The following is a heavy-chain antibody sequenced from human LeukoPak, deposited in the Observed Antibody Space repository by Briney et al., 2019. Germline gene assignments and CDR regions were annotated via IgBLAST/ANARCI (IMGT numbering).Heavy chain of an antibody. CDR2: IYYSGST. J-gene: IGHJ6*03. Sequence: SETLSLTCTVSGDSIRSTSYYWGWIRQPPGKGLEWIGYIYYSGSTNYNPSLKSRVTISVDTSKNQFSLKLSSVTAADTAVYYCAGMTTYYYYYYYMDVWGKGTTVTVSS. D-gene: IGHD1-14*01. CDR3: AGMTTYYYYYYYMDV. CDR1: GDSIRSTSYY. V-gene: IGHV4-61*05.